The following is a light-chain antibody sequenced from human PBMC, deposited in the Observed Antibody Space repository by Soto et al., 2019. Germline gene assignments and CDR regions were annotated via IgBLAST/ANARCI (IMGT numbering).Light chain of an antibody. J-gene: IGKJ2*01. CDR1: QSVSSIY. CDR2: RAS. V-gene: IGKV3-20*01. CDR3: QQYGGSPPYT. Sequence: EIVLTQSPGTLSLSPGERATLSCRASQSVSSIYLAWYQQKPGQAPRLLIYRASSRATGIPDRFSGSGSGTDVTLTISRLEPEEFAVYYCQQYGGSPPYTFGQGTKLEIK.